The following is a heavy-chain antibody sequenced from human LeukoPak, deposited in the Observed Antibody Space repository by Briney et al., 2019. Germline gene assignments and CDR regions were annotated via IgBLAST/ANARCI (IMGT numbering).Heavy chain of an antibody. D-gene: IGHD3-10*01. CDR2: VNHSGST. V-gene: IGHV4-34*01. Sequence: SETLSLTCTVSGGSISHYYWSWIRQPPGTGLEWIGEVNHSGSTNYNPSLKSRVTISIDTSKNQFSLKLSSVTAADTAVYYCARGDPSNYYYGMDVWGQGTTVTVSS. CDR3: ARGDPSNYYYGMDV. J-gene: IGHJ6*02. CDR1: GGSISHYY.